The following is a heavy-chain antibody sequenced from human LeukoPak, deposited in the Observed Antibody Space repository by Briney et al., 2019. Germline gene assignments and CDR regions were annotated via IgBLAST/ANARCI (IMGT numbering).Heavy chain of an antibody. CDR1: GGSISSYY. CDR3: AREVAAARTFDY. D-gene: IGHD6-13*01. V-gene: IGHV4-59*01. J-gene: IGHJ4*02. Sequence: SETLSLTCTVSGGSISSYYWSWIRQPPGKGLEWIGYIYYSGSTNYNPSLKSRVTISVDTSKNQFSLKLSSVTAADTAVYYCAREVAAARTFDYWGQGTLVTVSS. CDR2: IYYSGST.